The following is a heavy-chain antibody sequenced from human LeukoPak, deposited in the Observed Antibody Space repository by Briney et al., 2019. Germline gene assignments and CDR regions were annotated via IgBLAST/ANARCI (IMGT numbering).Heavy chain of an antibody. CDR1: GYTFTGCY. V-gene: IGHV1-2*02. Sequence: ASVKVSCKASGYTFTGCYMHWVRQAPGQGLEWMGWINPNSGGTNYAQKFQGRVTMTRDTSISTAYMELSRLRSDDTAVYYCARGTEMATITFDYWGQGTLVTVSS. CDR3: ARGTEMATITFDY. CDR2: INPNSGGT. J-gene: IGHJ4*02. D-gene: IGHD5-24*01.